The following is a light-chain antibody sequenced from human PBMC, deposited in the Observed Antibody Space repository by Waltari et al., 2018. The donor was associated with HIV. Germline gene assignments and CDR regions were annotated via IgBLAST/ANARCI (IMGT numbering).Light chain of an antibody. J-gene: IGLJ3*02. V-gene: IGLV1-47*01. CDR1: SSNIGSNY. Sequence: QSVLTQPPSASGTPGQRVTISCSGSSSNIGSNYVYWYQQLPGTAPKLLIYRNKRRPSGVPDRFSGSKSGTSAARAISGLRSEDEADYYCAAWDDSLSGRGVFGGGTKLTVL. CDR2: RNK. CDR3: AAWDDSLSGRGV.